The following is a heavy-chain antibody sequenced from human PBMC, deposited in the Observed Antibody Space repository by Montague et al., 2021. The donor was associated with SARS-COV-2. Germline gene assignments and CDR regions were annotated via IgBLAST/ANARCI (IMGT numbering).Heavy chain of an antibody. D-gene: IGHD3-22*01. Sequence: SETLSLTCTVSGGSISSYYWSWIRQPPGKGLEWIGYINYSGSTNYNPSLKSPVTISVDTSKDQFSLKLSSVTAADTAVYYCARDSHYYGSSGHFDYWGQGTMATVSS. CDR2: INYSGST. CDR3: ARDSHYYGSSGHFDY. CDR1: GGSISSYY. J-gene: IGHJ4*02. V-gene: IGHV4-59*13.